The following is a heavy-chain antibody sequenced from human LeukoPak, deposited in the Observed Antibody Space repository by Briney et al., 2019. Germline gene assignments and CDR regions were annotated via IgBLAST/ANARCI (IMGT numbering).Heavy chain of an antibody. CDR1: VYTFTSYV. CDR2: ISAYNGNT. D-gene: IGHD3-16*01. V-gene: IGHV1-18*01. Sequence: GASVKDSCKAPVYTFTSYVISRVRQAPGQGLEWMRWISAYNGNTNYAQKLQGRVTMTTDTSTSKAYMELRSLRSDDTGVYYCARDMGRTYTCGYWGEGTLVTVSS. J-gene: IGHJ4*02. CDR3: ARDMGRTYTCGY.